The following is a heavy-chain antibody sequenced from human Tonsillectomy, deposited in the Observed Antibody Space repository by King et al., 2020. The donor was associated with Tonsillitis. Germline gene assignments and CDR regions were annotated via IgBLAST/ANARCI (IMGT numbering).Heavy chain of an antibody. CDR2: ISPNTGGT. CDR1: GYTFTDYY. D-gene: IGHD6-19*01. V-gene: IGHV1-2*02. Sequence: QLVQSGAEVKKPGASVKVSCKASGYTFTDYYMLWVRQAPGQGLEWMGWISPNTGGTRYAQNFQGRVTMTRDTSISTVYMDLRSLTSDAMAVYYCAISATVVAGTVLDYWGQGTLVTVSS. CDR3: AISATVVAGTVLDY. J-gene: IGHJ4*02.